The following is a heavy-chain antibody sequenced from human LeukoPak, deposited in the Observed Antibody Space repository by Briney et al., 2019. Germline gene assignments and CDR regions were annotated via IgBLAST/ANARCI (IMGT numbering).Heavy chain of an antibody. CDR3: AKGGSGSSWYLDY. V-gene: IGHV3-30*18. CDR2: ISYDGSNK. D-gene: IGHD6-13*01. Sequence: GGSLRLSCAASGFTFGSYGMHWVRQAPGKGLEWVAVISYDGSNKYYADSVKGRFTISRDNSKNTLYLQMSSLRAEDTAVYYCAKGGSGSSWYLDYWGQGTLVTVSS. CDR1: GFTFGSYG. J-gene: IGHJ4*02.